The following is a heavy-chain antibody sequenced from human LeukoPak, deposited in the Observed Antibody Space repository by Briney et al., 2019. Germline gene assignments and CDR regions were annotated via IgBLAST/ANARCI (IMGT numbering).Heavy chain of an antibody. CDR2: IYENGGTT. Sequence: GGSLRLSCVGSGFIFRSHAMSWVRQAPEKGLEFVSGIYENGGTTYYADSVKGRFSISRDNSKNTLYLQMDSLRGEDTAVYYCAKDFRIGYSAHFDYWGQGALVTVSS. V-gene: IGHV3-23*01. J-gene: IGHJ4*02. CDR1: GFIFRSHA. CDR3: AKDFRIGYSAHFDY. D-gene: IGHD2-21*01.